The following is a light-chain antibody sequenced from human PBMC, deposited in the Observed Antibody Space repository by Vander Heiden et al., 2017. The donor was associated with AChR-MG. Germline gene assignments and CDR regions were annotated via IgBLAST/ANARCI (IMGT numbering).Light chain of an antibody. Sequence: ELVFTQSPATLSVSPGERATLSCRASQSVSSNLAWYQQKPGQAPRLLIYGASTRATGIPARFSGSGSGTEFTLTISSLQSEDFAVYYCQQYKNWPPWTFGQRTKVKIK. CDR2: GAS. V-gene: IGKV3-15*01. CDR1: QSVSSN. CDR3: QQYKNWPPWT. J-gene: IGKJ1*01.